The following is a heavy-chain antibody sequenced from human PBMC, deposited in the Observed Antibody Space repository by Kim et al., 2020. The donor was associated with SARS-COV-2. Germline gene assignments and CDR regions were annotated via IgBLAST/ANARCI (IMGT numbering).Heavy chain of an antibody. V-gene: IGHV3-21*01. CDR2: ISIGSSYK. D-gene: IGHD1-1*01. CDR1: GFPFSNYT. Sequence: GGSLRLSCAASGFPFSNYTMNWARQAPGKGLEWVSSISIGSSYKNYAESLKGRFTISRDNAQTSVFLQMNSLRADDTAVYFCARSTYNYDGDSW. CDR3: ARSTYNYDGDS. J-gene: IGHJ5*01.